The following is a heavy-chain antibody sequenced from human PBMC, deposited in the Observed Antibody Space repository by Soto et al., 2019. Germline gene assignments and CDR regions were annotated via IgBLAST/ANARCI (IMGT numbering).Heavy chain of an antibody. CDR2: INPNSGGT. J-gene: IGHJ3*02. CDR3: ARGYDYLWGSYRNDAFDI. D-gene: IGHD3-16*02. Sequence: ASVKVSCKASGYTFTGYYMHWVRQAPGQGLEWMGWINPNSGGTNYAQKFQGWVTMTRDTSISTAYMELSRLRSDDTAVYYCARGYDYLWGSYRNDAFDIWGQGTMVTVSS. V-gene: IGHV1-2*04. CDR1: GYTFTGYY.